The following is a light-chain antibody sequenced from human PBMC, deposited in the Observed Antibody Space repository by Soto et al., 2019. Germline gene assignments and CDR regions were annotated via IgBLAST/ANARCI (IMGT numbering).Light chain of an antibody. CDR1: QTLGSN. CDR3: QQYNNWS. Sequence: EVVMTQSPATRSVSPGATSTLSCRASQTLGSNLSGYQHKPVHAPRLLSYAASTRATGIPAIVSGSGSETAFTLTISSLESDAFAVYYCQQYNNWSFGQGTRGEIK. J-gene: IGKJ5*01. CDR2: AAS. V-gene: IGKV3-15*01.